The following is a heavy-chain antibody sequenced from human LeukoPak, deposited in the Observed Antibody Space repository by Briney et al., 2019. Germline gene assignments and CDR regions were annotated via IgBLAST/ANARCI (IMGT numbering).Heavy chain of an antibody. CDR1: GFTFSSYA. CDR3: ARGPPPYSGIPPGFFDY. D-gene: IGHD1-26*01. CDR2: ISFDGSNK. V-gene: IGHV3-30*04. J-gene: IGHJ4*02. Sequence: GGSLRLSCAASGFTFSSYAIHWVRQAPGKGLEWVALISFDGSNKYYADSVKGRFTISRDNSKNTLYLQMNSLRSEDTAVYYCARGPPPYSGIPPGFFDYWGQGTLVTVSS.